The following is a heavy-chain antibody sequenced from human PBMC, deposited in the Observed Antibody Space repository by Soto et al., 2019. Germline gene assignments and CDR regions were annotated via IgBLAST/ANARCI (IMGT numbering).Heavy chain of an antibody. CDR2: IYYSGST. J-gene: IGHJ5*02. CDR3: AREEYYGSGTTFNHNWFDP. D-gene: IGHD3-10*01. CDR1: GGSISSGDYY. Sequence: SETLSLTCTVSGGSISSGDYYWSWIRQPPGKGLEWIGYIYYSGSTYYNPSLKSRVTISVDTSKNQFSLKLSSVTAADTAVYYCAREEYYGSGTTFNHNWFDPWGQGTLVTVSS. V-gene: IGHV4-30-4*01.